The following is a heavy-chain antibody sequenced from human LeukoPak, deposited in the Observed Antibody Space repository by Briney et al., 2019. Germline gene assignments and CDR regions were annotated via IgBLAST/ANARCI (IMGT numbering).Heavy chain of an antibody. J-gene: IGHJ6*04. Sequence: SVKVSCKASGDTFSNYAISWVRQAPGQGLEWMGAIIPVFGTTNYAQKFQGRVTITADTYSTTSYMELSSLTSEDTAIYYCASQYWVPAAFYYAFNDWGKGTTVSVSS. CDR3: ASQYWVPAAFYYAFND. CDR2: IIPVFGTT. CDR1: GDTFSNYA. V-gene: IGHV1-69*06. D-gene: IGHD2-2*01.